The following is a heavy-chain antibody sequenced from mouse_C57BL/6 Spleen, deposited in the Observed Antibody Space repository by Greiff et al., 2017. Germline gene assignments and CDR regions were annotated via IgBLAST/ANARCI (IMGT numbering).Heavy chain of an antibody. CDR3: TRVFYDYDYYAMDY. Sequence: VQLKESGEGLVKPGGSLKLSCAASGFTFSSYAMSWVRQTPEKRLEWVAYISSGGDYIYYADTVKGRFTISRDNARNTLYLQMSSLKSEDTAMYYCTRVFYDYDYYAMDYWGQGTSVTVSS. J-gene: IGHJ4*01. CDR1: GFTFSSYA. D-gene: IGHD2-4*01. CDR2: ISSGGDYI. V-gene: IGHV5-9-1*02.